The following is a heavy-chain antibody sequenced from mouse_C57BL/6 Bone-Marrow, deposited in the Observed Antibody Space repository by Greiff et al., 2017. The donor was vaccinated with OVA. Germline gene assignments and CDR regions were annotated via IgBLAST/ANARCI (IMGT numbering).Heavy chain of an antibody. CDR2: IWSGGST. Sequence: VQLQQSGPGLVQPSQSLSITCTVSGFSLTSYGVHWVRQPPGKGLEWLGVIWSGGSTDYNAAFISRVSISKDNSKGQVFCKMHSLQADDTAIYYCAKEPNYYGSGAMDYWGQGTSVTVSS. D-gene: IGHD1-1*01. CDR1: GFSLTSYG. V-gene: IGHV2-4*01. J-gene: IGHJ4*01. CDR3: AKEPNYYGSGAMDY.